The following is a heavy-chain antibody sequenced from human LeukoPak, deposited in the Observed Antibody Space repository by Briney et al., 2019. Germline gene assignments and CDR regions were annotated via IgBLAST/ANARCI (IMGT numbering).Heavy chain of an antibody. CDR2: ISSSGSTI. CDR3: ARGDSDWDTAMVNLDY. D-gene: IGHD5-18*01. V-gene: IGHV3-11*04. Sequence: PGGSLRLSCAASGFTFSDYYMSWIRQAPGKGLEWVSYISSSGSTIYYADSVKGRFTISRDNAKNSLYLQMNSLRAEDTAVYYCARGDSDWDTAMVNLDYWGQGTLVTVSS. CDR1: GFTFSDYY. J-gene: IGHJ4*02.